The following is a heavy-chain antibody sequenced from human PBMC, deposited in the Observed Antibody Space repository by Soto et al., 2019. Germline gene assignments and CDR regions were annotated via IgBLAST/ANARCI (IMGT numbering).Heavy chain of an antibody. J-gene: IGHJ4*02. CDR1: GGTFSSYA. D-gene: IGHD7-27*01. V-gene: IGHV1-69*05. CDR2: IIPIFGTA. CDR3: ARAPLTGDRWREGLDY. Sequence: QVQLVQSGAEVKKPGSSVKVSCKASGGTFSSYAISWVRQAPGQGLEWMGGIIPIFGTANYAQKFQGRVTITXXEXTXXSYRELSSLRSEDTAVYYCARAPLTGDRWREGLDYWGQGTLVTVSS.